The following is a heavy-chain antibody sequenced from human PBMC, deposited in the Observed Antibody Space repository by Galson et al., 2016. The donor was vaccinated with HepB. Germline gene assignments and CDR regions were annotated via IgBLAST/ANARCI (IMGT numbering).Heavy chain of an antibody. CDR2: ISTDNGNT. CDR3: VRTVAPDYYFYMDV. V-gene: IGHV1-18*04. J-gene: IGHJ6*03. CDR1: GYSFTSYD. Sequence: SVKVSCKASGYSFTSYDVSWVRQAPGQGLEWMGWISTDNGNTNYAQRFQGRVTLTTDTSTSTAYMELRSLRSDDTAVYYCVRTVAPDYYFYMDVWGKGTTVSVSS. D-gene: IGHD2-21*01.